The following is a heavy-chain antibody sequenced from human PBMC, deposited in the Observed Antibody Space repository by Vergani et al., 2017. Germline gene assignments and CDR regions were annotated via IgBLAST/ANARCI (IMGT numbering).Heavy chain of an antibody. D-gene: IGHD1-14*01. CDR2: TWYDGNNK. J-gene: IGHJ5*02. Sequence: QVQLVESGGGVVQPGRSLRLSCAASGFTFTQSGMHWVRQAPGKGLEWVAVTWYDGNNKQYADSVKGRFTISRDNSNSTMYLQMNSLRDEDTGVYDCARDVRLLYNRFDPWGQGTLVTVSS. CDR3: ARDVRLLYNRFDP. V-gene: IGHV3-33*01. CDR1: GFTFTQSG.